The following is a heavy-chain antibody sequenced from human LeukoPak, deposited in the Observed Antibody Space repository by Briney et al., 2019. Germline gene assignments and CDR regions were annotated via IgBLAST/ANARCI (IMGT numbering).Heavy chain of an antibody. D-gene: IGHD2-2*01. CDR2: IIPIFGTA. CDR3: ARDCSSTSCYLGWFDP. V-gene: IGHV1-69*05. Sequence: SVKVSCKASGGTFSSYAISWVRQAPGQGREWMGRIIPIFGTANYAQKFQGRVTITTDESTSTAYMELSSLRSEDAAVYYCARDCSSTSCYLGWFDPWGQGTLVTVSS. J-gene: IGHJ5*02. CDR1: GGTFSSYA.